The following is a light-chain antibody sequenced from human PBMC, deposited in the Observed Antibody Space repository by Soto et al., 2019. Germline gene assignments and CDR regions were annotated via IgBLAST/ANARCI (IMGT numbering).Light chain of an antibody. CDR2: AAS. CDR1: LSVASNY. J-gene: IGKJ1*01. V-gene: IGKV3-20*01. Sequence: EIVLTQSPGTLPLSPGERATLSCRASLSVASNYVAWYQQKPGQAPRLLIYAASGRATGIPDRFSGSGFNRDVTLTIRRLEPEDSAVHYCQQYGSAPWTFSQGTKLEIK. CDR3: QQYGSAPWT.